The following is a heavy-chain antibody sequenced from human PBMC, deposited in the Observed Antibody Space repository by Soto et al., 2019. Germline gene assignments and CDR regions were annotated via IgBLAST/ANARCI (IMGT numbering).Heavy chain of an antibody. V-gene: IGHV3-23*01. J-gene: IGHJ4*02. CDR1: GFTFSSYG. CDR3: ARDVGLDSDDFFAY. CDR2: IRGDGGQT. Sequence: SLRLSCTASGFTFSSYGMGWVRQAPGKGLQWVSTIRGDGGQTHYTDSVKGRFSISRDNSKNTVYLQMDSLRAEDTAMYFCARDVGLDSDDFFAYWGQGTQVTVSS. D-gene: IGHD3-9*01.